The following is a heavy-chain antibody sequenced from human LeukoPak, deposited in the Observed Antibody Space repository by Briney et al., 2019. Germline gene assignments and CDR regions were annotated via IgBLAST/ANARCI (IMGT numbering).Heavy chain of an antibody. D-gene: IGHD3-3*01. V-gene: IGHV3-23*01. CDR3: AKDQYYDFWSGNSTPPPDDY. Sequence: GSLRLSCAASGFTFSSYAMSWVRQAPGKGLEWVSAISGSGGSTYYADSVKGRFTISRDNSKNTLYLQMNTLRAEATAVYYCAKDQYYDFWSGNSTPPPDDYWGQGTLVTVSS. CDR2: ISGSGGST. CDR1: GFTFSSYA. J-gene: IGHJ4*02.